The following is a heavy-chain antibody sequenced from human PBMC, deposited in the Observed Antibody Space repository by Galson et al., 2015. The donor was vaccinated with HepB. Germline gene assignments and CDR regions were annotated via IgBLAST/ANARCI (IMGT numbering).Heavy chain of an antibody. J-gene: IGHJ4*02. Sequence: SLRLSCAASGFTFSTYRMNWVRQAPGKGLEWVAVISYDGSNKYYADSVKGRFTISRDNSKNTLYLQMNSLRAEDTAVYYCASMGLYFLPIVVVIATCAVNFDYWGQGTLVTVSS. CDR2: ISYDGSNK. D-gene: IGHD2-21*01. CDR1: GFTFSTYR. CDR3: ASMGLYFLPIVVVIATCAVNFDY. V-gene: IGHV3-30*03.